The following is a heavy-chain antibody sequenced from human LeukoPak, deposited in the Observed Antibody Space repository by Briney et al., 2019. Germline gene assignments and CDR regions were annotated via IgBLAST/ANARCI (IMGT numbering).Heavy chain of an antibody. CDR2: ISSSGSTI. D-gene: IGHD3-22*01. Sequence: GGSLRLSCAASGFTFSSYEMNWVRQAPGKGLEWVSYISSSGSTIYYADSVKGRFTISRDNAKNSLYLQMNSLRAEDTAVYYCARPSSSSGYHLRHWGQGTLVTVSS. CDR3: ARPSSSSGYHLRH. V-gene: IGHV3-48*03. CDR1: GFTFSSYE. J-gene: IGHJ1*01.